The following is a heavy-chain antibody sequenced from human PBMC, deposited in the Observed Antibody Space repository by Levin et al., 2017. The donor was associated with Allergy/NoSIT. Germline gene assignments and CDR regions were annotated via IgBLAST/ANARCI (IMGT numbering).Heavy chain of an antibody. CDR3: AKDPGDIVVVPAATLHFDY. V-gene: IGHV3-23*01. CDR1: GFTFSSYA. D-gene: IGHD2-2*01. Sequence: GGSLRLSCAASGFTFSSYAMSWVRQAPGKGLEWVSAISGSGGSTYYADSVKGRFTISRDNSKNTLYLQMNSLRAEDTAVYYCAKDPGDIVVVPAATLHFDYWGQGPLVTVSS. CDR2: ISGSGGST. J-gene: IGHJ4*02.